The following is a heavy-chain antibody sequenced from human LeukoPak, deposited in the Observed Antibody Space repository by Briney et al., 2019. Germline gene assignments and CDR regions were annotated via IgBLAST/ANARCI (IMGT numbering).Heavy chain of an antibody. V-gene: IGHV4-30-2*01. D-gene: IGHD6-13*01. CDR2: IYHSEST. Sequence: SSETLSLTCTVSGGSISSGGYSWSWIRQPPGKGLEWIGYIYHSESTYYNPSLKSRVTISVDRSKNQFSLKLSSVTAADTAVYYCAREDKFSDSSSWYGWFDPWGQGTLVTVSS. CDR1: GGSISSGGYS. CDR3: AREDKFSDSSSWYGWFDP. J-gene: IGHJ5*02.